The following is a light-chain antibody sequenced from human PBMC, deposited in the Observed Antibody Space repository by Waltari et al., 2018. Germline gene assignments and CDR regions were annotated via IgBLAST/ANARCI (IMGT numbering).Light chain of an antibody. CDR1: SNNVGNLG. V-gene: IGLV10-54*04. Sequence: QAGLTQPPSVSKGLRQTATLTCTGHSNNVGNLGAAWLQQDQGHPPKLLSYRNNNRPSGVSERFSASRSGNTASLTITGLQPEDEADYYCTAWDFSLNAHVFGSGTKVTVL. J-gene: IGLJ1*01. CDR2: RNN. CDR3: TAWDFSLNAHV.